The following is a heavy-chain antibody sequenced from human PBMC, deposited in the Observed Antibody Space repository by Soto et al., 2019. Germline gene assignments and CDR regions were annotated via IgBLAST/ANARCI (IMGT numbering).Heavy chain of an antibody. Sequence: QVQLVESGGGVVQPGRSLRLSCAASGFTFSSYAMHWVRQAPGKGLEWVAVISYDGSNKYYADSVKVRFTISRDNSKNTLYLQMNSLRAEDTAVYYCARDPRGGSPTDPWGQGTLVTVSS. D-gene: IGHD3-16*01. CDR2: ISYDGSNK. J-gene: IGHJ5*02. CDR3: ARDPRGGSPTDP. V-gene: IGHV3-30-3*01. CDR1: GFTFSSYA.